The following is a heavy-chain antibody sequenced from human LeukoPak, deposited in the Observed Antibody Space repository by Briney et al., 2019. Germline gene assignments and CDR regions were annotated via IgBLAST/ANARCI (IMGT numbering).Heavy chain of an antibody. CDR2: IYDSVFT. V-gene: IGHV4-59*01. CDR1: GGSISSYY. Sequence: SETLSLTCTVSGGSISSYYWSWIRQPPGKGLEWIGYIYDSVFTKYNPSLKSRVTISVDTSKNQFSLKLSSVTAADTAVYYCARGGGYCSSTSCYPNWFDPWGQGTLVTVSS. J-gene: IGHJ5*02. D-gene: IGHD2-2*01. CDR3: ARGGGYCSSTSCYPNWFDP.